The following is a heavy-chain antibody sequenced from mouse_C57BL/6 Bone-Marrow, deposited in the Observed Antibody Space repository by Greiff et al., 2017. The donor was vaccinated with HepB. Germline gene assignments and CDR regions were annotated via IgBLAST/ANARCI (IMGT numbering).Heavy chain of an antibody. CDR1: GYTFTGYW. J-gene: IGHJ1*03. V-gene: IGHV1-9*01. CDR2: ILPGSGST. Sequence: QVQLQQSGPELVKPGASVKLSCKATGYTFTGYWIEWVKQRPGHGLEWIGEILPGSGSTNYNEKFKGKATFTADTSSNTAYMQLSSLTTEDSAIYYCARYSIYYGSSYPYWYFDVWGTGTTVTVSS. D-gene: IGHD1-1*01. CDR3: ARYSIYYGSSYPYWYFDV.